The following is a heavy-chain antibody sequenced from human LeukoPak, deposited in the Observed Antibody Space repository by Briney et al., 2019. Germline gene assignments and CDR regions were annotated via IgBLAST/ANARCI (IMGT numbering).Heavy chain of an antibody. CDR1: GFTFSSNA. V-gene: IGHV3-23*01. D-gene: IGHD2-2*01. CDR3: GQTGPTGGFCSSTSCYGVDY. J-gene: IGHJ4*02. Sequence: PGGSLRLSCAASGFTFSSNAMSWVRQAPGKGPEWVSSISDSGGSTYYADSVKGRLTISRDNSKNTLYLQIDTLRAEDTAVYYCGQTGPTGGFCSSTSCYGVDYWGRGTLVTVSS. CDR2: ISDSGGST.